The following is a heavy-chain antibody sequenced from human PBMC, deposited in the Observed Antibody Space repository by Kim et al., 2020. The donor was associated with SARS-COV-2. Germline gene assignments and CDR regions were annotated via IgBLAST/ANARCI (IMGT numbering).Heavy chain of an antibody. CDR2: ISYDGSNK. D-gene: IGHD3-10*02. CDR3: ARVTWTLVRRVNYFY. CDR1: GFTFSCCA. V-gene: IGHV3-30-3*01. Sequence: GGSLRLSCAASGFTFSCCAMHWVRQAPGKGLEWVAVISYDGSNKYYAASVKGRSIISRDNTKNILFLLKNRLSGEATALYYCARVTWTLVRRVNYFY. J-gene: IGHJ4*01.